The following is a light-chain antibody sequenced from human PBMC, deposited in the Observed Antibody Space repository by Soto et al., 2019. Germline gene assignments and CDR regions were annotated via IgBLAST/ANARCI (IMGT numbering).Light chain of an antibody. CDR2: DAS. CDR1: QSVSGY. Sequence: EIVLTQSPATLSLSPGNRATLSCRASQSVSGYLDWYQQKPGQAPRLLIYDASNRATGIPARFSGSGSGTDLTLTMTSLEPQDFAVYYCQQRSNWPSTFGGGTKVQI. CDR3: QQRSNWPST. J-gene: IGKJ4*01. V-gene: IGKV3-11*01.